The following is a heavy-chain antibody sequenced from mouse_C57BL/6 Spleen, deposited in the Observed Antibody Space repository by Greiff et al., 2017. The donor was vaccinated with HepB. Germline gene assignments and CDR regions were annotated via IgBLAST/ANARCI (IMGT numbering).Heavy chain of an antibody. CDR3: ARLYGYDAGYYFDY. J-gene: IGHJ2*01. V-gene: IGHV5-15*01. CDR1: GFTFSDYG. Sequence: EVKLMESGGGLVQPGGSLKLSCAASGFTFSDYGMAWVRQAPRKGPEWVAFISNLAYSIYYADTVTGRFTISRENAKNTLYLEMSSLRSEDTAMYYCARLYGYDAGYYFDYWGQGTTLTVSS. D-gene: IGHD2-2*01. CDR2: ISNLAYSI.